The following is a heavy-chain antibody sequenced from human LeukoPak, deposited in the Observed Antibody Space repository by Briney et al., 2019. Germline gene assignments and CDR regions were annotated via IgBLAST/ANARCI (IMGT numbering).Heavy chain of an antibody. CDR3: AKDEVPAPVTIYAFDI. J-gene: IGHJ3*02. V-gene: IGHV3-23*01. CDR2: TNGGGGST. CDR1: GFTFSNYA. D-gene: IGHD4-17*01. Sequence: AGGSLRLSCAASGFTFSNYAIGWVRQAPGKGLEWVSATNGGGGSTYYADSVRGRFTISRDNSKNTLNLQMNSLRAEDTALYYCAKDEVPAPVTIYAFDIWGQGTMVTVSS.